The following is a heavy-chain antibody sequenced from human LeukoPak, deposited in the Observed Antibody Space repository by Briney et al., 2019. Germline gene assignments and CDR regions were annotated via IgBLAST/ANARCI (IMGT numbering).Heavy chain of an antibody. CDR3: ARDTLGAVAGPVDY. D-gene: IGHD6-19*01. CDR2: IYYSGST. V-gene: IGHV4-61*01. CDR1: GGSVSSGSYY. Sequence: SETLSLTCTVSGGSVSSGSYYWSWIRQPPGKGLEWIGYIYYSGSTNYNPSLKSRVTISVDTSKNQFSLKLSSVTAADTAVYYCARDTLGAVAGPVDYWGQGTLVTVSP. J-gene: IGHJ4*02.